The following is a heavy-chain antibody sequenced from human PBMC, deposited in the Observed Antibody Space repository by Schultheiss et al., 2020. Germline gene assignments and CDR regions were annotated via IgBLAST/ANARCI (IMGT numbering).Heavy chain of an antibody. CDR3: ARDRGYCSSTSCLTHYYYYYGMDV. CDR2: INPNSGGT. CDR1: GYTFTGYY. V-gene: IGHV1-2*04. D-gene: IGHD2-2*01. J-gene: IGHJ6*02. Sequence: ASVKVSCKASGYTFTGYYMHWVRQAPGQGLEWMGWINPNSGGTNYAQKFQGWVTMTRDTSISTAYMELSRLRSDDTAVYYCARDRGYCSSTSCLTHYYYYYGMDVWGQGTTVTVSS.